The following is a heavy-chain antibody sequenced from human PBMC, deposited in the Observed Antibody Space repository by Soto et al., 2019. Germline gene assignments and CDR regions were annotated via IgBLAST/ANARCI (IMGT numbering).Heavy chain of an antibody. CDR3: ARQYYDFWSGPKDNNAFDI. CDR1: GGSISSYY. J-gene: IGHJ3*02. Sequence: SETLSLTCTVSGGSISSYYWSWIRQPPGKGLEWIGYIYYSGSTNYNPSLKSRVTISVDTSKNQFSLKLSSVTAADTAVYYCARQYYDFWSGPKDNNAFDIWGQGTMVTLSS. CDR2: IYYSGST. D-gene: IGHD3-3*01. V-gene: IGHV4-59*08.